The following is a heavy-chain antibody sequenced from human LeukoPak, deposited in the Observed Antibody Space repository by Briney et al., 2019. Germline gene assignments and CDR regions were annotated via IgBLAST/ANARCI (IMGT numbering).Heavy chain of an antibody. Sequence: GGSLRLSCAASGFTFSSYSMNWVRQAPGKGLEWVSSISSSSYIYYADSVKGRFTISRDNAKNSLYLQMNSLRAEDTAVYYCAKDAYGDYLIDYWGQGTLVTVSS. CDR3: AKDAYGDYLIDY. CDR2: ISSSSYI. CDR1: GFTFSSYS. V-gene: IGHV3-21*01. J-gene: IGHJ4*02. D-gene: IGHD4-17*01.